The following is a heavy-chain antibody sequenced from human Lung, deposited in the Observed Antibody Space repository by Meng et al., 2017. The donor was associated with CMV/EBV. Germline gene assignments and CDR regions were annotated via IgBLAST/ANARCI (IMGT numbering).Heavy chain of an antibody. V-gene: IGHV3-33*06. CDR3: AKNHSGGIGGADVDY. CDR2: LWFDESNK. J-gene: IGHJ4*02. CDR1: GFTFSIHG. D-gene: IGHD1-26*01. Sequence: SGFTFSIHGLPCVRQPPRKGLGLVAVLWFDESNKYYADSVQGRFTTFRDNSKNTLYLQMNSLRAEDTAVYYCAKNHSGGIGGADVDYWGQGTLVTVSS.